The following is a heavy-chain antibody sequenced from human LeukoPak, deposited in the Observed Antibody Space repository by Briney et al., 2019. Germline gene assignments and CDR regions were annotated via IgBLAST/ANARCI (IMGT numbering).Heavy chain of an antibody. CDR1: GFTFSSYG. CDR3: AKDIESLNRGAFDI. CDR2: IRYDGSNK. Sequence: GGSLRLSCAASGFTFSSYGMHWVRQAPGKGLEWVAFIRYDGSNKYYADSVKGRFTISRDNSKNSLYLQMNSLRAEDTAVYYCAKDIESLNRGAFDIWGQGTMVTVSS. V-gene: IGHV3-30*02. D-gene: IGHD2-15*01. J-gene: IGHJ3*02.